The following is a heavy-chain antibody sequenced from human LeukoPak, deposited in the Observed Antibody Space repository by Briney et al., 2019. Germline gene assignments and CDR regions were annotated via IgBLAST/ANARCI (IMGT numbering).Heavy chain of an antibody. J-gene: IGHJ3*02. D-gene: IGHD6-19*01. Sequence: PSETLSLTCTVSGGSTSSYYWSWIRQPAGKGLEWIGRIYTSGSTNYNPSLKSRVTMSVDTSENQFSLKLSSVTAADTAVYYCARDIAVAGTGAFDIWGQGTMVTVSS. CDR3: ARDIAVAGTGAFDI. CDR1: GGSTSSYY. V-gene: IGHV4-4*07. CDR2: IYTSGST.